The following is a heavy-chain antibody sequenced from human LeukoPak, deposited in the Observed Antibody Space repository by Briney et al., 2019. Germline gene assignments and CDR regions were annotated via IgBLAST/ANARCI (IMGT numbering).Heavy chain of an antibody. J-gene: IGHJ4*02. Sequence: SETLSLTCSVSGGSISGYYWSWLRQPPGKGLEWVGYIYYSGNSNYNPSLKSRVTISVDTSKNQFSLKVSSVTAADTAVYYCVRQNLLVATSNPTFDYWGQGTLVTVSS. CDR2: IYYSGNS. CDR1: GGSISGYY. CDR3: VRQNLLVATSNPTFDY. D-gene: IGHD5-12*01. V-gene: IGHV4-59*08.